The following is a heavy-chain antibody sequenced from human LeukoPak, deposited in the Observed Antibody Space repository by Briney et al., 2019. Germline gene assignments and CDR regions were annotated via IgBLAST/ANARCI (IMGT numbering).Heavy chain of an antibody. V-gene: IGHV4-34*01. CDR1: GGSFSGYY. Sequence: SETLSLTCAVYGGSFSGYYWSWIRQPPGKGLEWIGEINHSGSTNYNPSLTSRVTISVDTSKNQFSLTLSSVTAADTAVYYCARGDLWRDGYNLVVYFDYWGQGTLVTVSS. CDR3: ARGDLWRDGYNLVVYFDY. J-gene: IGHJ4*02. CDR2: INHSGST. D-gene: IGHD5-24*01.